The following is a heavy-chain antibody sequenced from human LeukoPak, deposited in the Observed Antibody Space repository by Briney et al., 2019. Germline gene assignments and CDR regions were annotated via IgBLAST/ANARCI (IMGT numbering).Heavy chain of an antibody. CDR2: VDPDGTTT. J-gene: IGHJ6*02. CDR3: TRVQAGRSGLMDV. CDR1: GFTLSIYW. V-gene: IGHV3-74*01. D-gene: IGHD2-8*02. Sequence: SGGSLRLSCAASGFTLSIYWMHWVRQAPGEGLVWVSRVDPDGTTTNYADSVTGRFTTSRDNVKNTLYLQMNSLRAEDTALYYCTRVQAGRSGLMDVWGRGTTVTVSS.